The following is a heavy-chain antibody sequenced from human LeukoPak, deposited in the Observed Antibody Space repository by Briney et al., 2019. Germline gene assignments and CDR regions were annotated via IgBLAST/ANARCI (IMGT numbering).Heavy chain of an antibody. D-gene: IGHD7-27*01. CDR3: ARENGANWGLVDP. V-gene: IGHV4-61*02. Sequence: TLSLTCTVSGGSISSGSYYWSWIRQPAGKGLEWTGRIYSSGSTNYNPSLKSRVTISVDTSKNQFSLKLNSVTAADTAVYYCARENGANWGLVDPWGQGTLVTVSS. J-gene: IGHJ5*02. CDR1: GGSISSGSYY. CDR2: IYSSGST.